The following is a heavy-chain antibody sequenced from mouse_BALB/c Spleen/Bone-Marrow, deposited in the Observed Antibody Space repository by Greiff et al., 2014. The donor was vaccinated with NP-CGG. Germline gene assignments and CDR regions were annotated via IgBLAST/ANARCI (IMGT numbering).Heavy chain of an antibody. Sequence: DVKLVESGPELVKPGASVKISCKASGYTFTDYNMHWVKQSHGKSLEWIGYIYPYNGGTGYNQKFKSKATSTVDNSSSTAYMELRSLTSEDSAVYYCARSYGNWYFDVWGAGTTVTVSS. D-gene: IGHD2-10*02. V-gene: IGHV1S29*02. CDR2: IYPYNGGT. CDR1: GYTFTDYN. J-gene: IGHJ1*01. CDR3: ARSYGNWYFDV.